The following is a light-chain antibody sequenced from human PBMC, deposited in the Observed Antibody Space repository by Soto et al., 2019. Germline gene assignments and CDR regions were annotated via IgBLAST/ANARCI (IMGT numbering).Light chain of an antibody. V-gene: IGKV3D-15*01. J-gene: IGKJ5*01. CDR3: QQYGSSGT. Sequence: EIVMTQSPATLPVSPGERATLSCRASQSVSSNLAWYQQKPGQAPRLHIYGASTRATGIPARFSGSGSGTDFTLTISRLEPEDFAVYYCQQYGSSGTFGQGTRLQIK. CDR2: GAS. CDR1: QSVSSN.